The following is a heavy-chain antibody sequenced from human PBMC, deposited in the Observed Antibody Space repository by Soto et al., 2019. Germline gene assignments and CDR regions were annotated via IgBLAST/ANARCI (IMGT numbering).Heavy chain of an antibody. CDR3: ARWVGGYDILTGYSAPPPDKYYYYGMDV. V-gene: IGHV1-69*13. CDR1: GGTFSCYA. D-gene: IGHD3-9*01. Sequence: EASVKVSCKASGGTFSCYAIRWVRQAPGQGLEWMGGIIRIFGTANYAQKFQGRVTITADESTSTAYMELSSLRSEDTAVYYCARWVGGYDILTGYSAPPPDKYYYYGMDVWGQGTTVTVSS. CDR2: IIRIFGTA. J-gene: IGHJ6*02.